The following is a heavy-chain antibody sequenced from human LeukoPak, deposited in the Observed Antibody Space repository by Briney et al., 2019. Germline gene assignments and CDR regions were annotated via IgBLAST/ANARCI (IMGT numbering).Heavy chain of an antibody. J-gene: IGHJ4*02. CDR2: IKQDGSEK. CDR1: GFAFSSYY. Sequence: QPGGSLRLSCAASGFAFSSYYMGWVRQAPGKGLEWVANIKQDGSEKYCVDSVKGRFTISRDNAKNSLSLQMNSLRAEDTAVYYCARDGSGKYYPGPTDYWGQGTLVTVSS. V-gene: IGHV3-7*04. D-gene: IGHD3-10*01. CDR3: ARDGSGKYYPGPTDY.